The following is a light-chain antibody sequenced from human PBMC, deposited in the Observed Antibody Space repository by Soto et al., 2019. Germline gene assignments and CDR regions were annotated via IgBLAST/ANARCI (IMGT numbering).Light chain of an antibody. Sequence: QSALTQPASVSGSPGPSITISCTGTSSDVGGYNLVSWYQQYPGKGPKLLIYEGSRRPPGVSDRFSGSKSGNTAYLTISGLQAEDESNYQCCSYAGSSALYVFGSGTKVTVL. CDR3: CSYAGSSALYV. CDR1: SSDVGGYNL. V-gene: IGLV2-23*01. CDR2: EGS. J-gene: IGLJ1*01.